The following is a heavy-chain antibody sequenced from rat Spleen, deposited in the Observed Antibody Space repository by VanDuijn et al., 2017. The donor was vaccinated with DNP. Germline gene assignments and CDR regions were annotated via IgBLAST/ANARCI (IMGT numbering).Heavy chain of an antibody. D-gene: IGHD1-11*01. J-gene: IGHJ2*01. CDR1: GFTFSNYD. Sequence: EVQLVESGGGLVQPGRSLKLSCAASGFTFSNYDMAWVRQAPTKGLEWVASISPSGGSTYYRDSVKGRFTISRDNAENTLYLQMYSLRSEDMATYYCVRWDYGIYGFDYWGQGVMVTVSS. V-gene: IGHV5S13*01. CDR3: VRWDYGIYGFDY. CDR2: ISPSGGST.